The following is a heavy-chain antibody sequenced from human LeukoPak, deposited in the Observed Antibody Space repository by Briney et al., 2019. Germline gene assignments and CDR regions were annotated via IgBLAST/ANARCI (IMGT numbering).Heavy chain of an antibody. D-gene: IGHD5-18*01. Sequence: PSETLSLTCTVSGDSVRNDDYYWNWLRQPPGKGLEWIGYIYSSGNTNDDPSLKSRVTISVDTSKNQFSLKLSSVTAADTVVYYCARAGGYSYDYWGQGTLVTVSS. V-gene: IGHV4-61*08. CDR2: IYSSGNT. J-gene: IGHJ4*02. CDR3: ARAGGYSYDY. CDR1: GDSVRNDDYY.